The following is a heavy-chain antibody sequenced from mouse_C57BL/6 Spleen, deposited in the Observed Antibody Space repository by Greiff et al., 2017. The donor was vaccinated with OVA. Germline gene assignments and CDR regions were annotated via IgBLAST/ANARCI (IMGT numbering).Heavy chain of an antibody. CDR1: GYTFTSYW. CDR2: IYPGSGST. Sequence: VQLQQPGAELVKPGASVKMSCKASGYTFTSYWITWVKQRPGQGLEWIGAIYPGSGSTNYNEKFKSKATLTVDTSSSTAYMQLSSLTSEDSAVYYYARYNDYYSDIDQYYFDCWGTGTTLTAAS. D-gene: IGHD2-13*01. V-gene: IGHV1-55*01. J-gene: IGHJ2*01. CDR3: ARYNDYYSDIDQYYFDC.